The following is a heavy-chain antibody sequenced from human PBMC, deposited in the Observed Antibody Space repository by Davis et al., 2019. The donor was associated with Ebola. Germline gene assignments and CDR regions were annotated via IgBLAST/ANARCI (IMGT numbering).Heavy chain of an antibody. Sequence: ASVKVSCKTSGYTLDTYGISWVRQAPGQGLEWMGWINAANGNTDYSQHLQGRVTVTADTSTSTTYMELRSLRSDDTAVYFCATGYGVFWGQGTLVTVSS. V-gene: IGHV1-18*01. CDR1: GYTLDTYG. D-gene: IGHD5-12*01. CDR2: INAANGNT. J-gene: IGHJ4*02. CDR3: ATGYGVF.